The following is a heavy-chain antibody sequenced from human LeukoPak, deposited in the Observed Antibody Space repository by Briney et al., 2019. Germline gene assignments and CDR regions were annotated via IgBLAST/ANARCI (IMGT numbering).Heavy chain of an antibody. CDR1: GFTFGSFS. J-gene: IGHJ3*02. V-gene: IGHV3-21*01. Sequence: GGSLRLSCAASGFTFGSFSMNWVRQAPGKGLEWVSSISSSSSYIYYADSVKGRFTTSRDNAKNSLYLQMNSLRAEDTAVYYCARNMVRGGDAFDIWGQGTMVTVSS. CDR3: ARNMVRGGDAFDI. D-gene: IGHD3-10*01. CDR2: ISSSSSYI.